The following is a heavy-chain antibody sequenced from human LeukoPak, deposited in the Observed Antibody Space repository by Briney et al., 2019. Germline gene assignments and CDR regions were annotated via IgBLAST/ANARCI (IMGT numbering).Heavy chain of an antibody. CDR3: ARGFLPHSWFDP. CDR1: GGSFSGYY. J-gene: IGHJ5*02. Sequence: SETLSLTCAVYGGSFSGYYWSWIRQPPGKGLEWIGEINHSGSTNYNPSLKSRVTISVDTSKNQFSLKLSSVTAADTAVYYCARGFLPHSWFDPWGQGTLVTVSS. D-gene: IGHD2/OR15-2a*01. V-gene: IGHV4-34*01. CDR2: INHSGST.